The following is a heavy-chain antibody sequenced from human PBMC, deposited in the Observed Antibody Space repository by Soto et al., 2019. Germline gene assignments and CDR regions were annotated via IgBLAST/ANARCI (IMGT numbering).Heavy chain of an antibody. CDR1: GYTFTSYH. Sequence: GSVKGSWKASGYTFTSYHLHLVRQAPGQGLEWMGMINPIGGSTNYAQKFQGRVTMTRDTSTSTVYMELSSLRSEDTAVYYCARALTYYDPLDIWGQGTMVTVSS. CDR3: ARALTYYDPLDI. D-gene: IGHD1-26*01. CDR2: INPIGGST. J-gene: IGHJ3*02. V-gene: IGHV1-46*01.